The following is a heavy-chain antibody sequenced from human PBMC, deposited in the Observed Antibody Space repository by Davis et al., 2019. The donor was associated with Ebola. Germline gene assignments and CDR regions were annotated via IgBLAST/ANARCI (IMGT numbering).Heavy chain of an antibody. V-gene: IGHV3-74*01. Sequence: GESLKISCAASGFTFSNYWMHWVRQAPGKGLVWVSRINSDDSSTSYADSVKGRFTISRDNAKNSVYLQMSSLRVEDTAVYYCARDRDYYDTSAYHPKGWFDYWGQGTLVIVSS. CDR3: ARDRDYYDTSAYHPKGWFDY. CDR2: INSDDSST. D-gene: IGHD3-22*01. CDR1: GFTFSNYW. J-gene: IGHJ5*01.